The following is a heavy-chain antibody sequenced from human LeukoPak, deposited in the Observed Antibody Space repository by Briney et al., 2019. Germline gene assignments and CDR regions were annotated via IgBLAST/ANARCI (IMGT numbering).Heavy chain of an antibody. CDR3: ARDVVEYDSSGHYSNINDY. CDR2: INHNGNVN. J-gene: IGHJ4*02. V-gene: IGHV3-7*03. Sequence: GGTLRLSCAASGFTFSSYWMNWARQAPGKGLEWVASINHNGNVNYYVDSVKGRFTISRDNSKNTLYLQMNSLRAEDTAVYYCARDVVEYDSSGHYSNINDYWGQGTLVTVSS. CDR1: GFTFSSYW. D-gene: IGHD3-22*01.